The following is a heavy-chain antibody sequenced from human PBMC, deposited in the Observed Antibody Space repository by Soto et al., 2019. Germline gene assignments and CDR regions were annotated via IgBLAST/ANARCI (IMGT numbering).Heavy chain of an antibody. CDR3: ARSQGGSSSLDIYYYYYYCMDV. CDR2: VIPIFGTP. Sequence: QVQLVQSGAEVKKPGSSVKVSCKAPGGTFSTYAISWVRQAPGQGLEWMGGVIPIFGTPKYAQKFQGRVTITADESTNTGNMELRRLRSEDTDVYYCARSQGGSSSLDIYYYYYYCMDVWGQGTTVTVSS. J-gene: IGHJ6*02. V-gene: IGHV1-69*01. D-gene: IGHD2-15*01. CDR1: GGTFSTYA.